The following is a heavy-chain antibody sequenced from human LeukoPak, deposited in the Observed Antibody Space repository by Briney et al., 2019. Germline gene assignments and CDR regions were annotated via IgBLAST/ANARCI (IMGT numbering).Heavy chain of an antibody. Sequence: SETLSLTCAVYGGSFSGYYWSWIRQPPGKGLEWIGEINHSGSTNYNPSLKSRVTISVDTSKNQFSLKPSSVTAADTAVYYCARVSYDFWSGYYRPVEYFQHWGQGTLVTVSS. CDR1: GGSFSGYY. J-gene: IGHJ1*01. V-gene: IGHV4-34*01. D-gene: IGHD3-3*01. CDR3: ARVSYDFWSGYYRPVEYFQH. CDR2: INHSGST.